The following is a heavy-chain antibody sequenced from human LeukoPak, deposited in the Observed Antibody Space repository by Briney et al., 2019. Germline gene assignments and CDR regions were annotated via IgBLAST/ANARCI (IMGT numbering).Heavy chain of an antibody. V-gene: IGHV3-74*01. CDR1: GYTFSSAW. D-gene: IGHD1-14*01. CDR2: IKTDGST. CDR3: ARDWYHSFDY. J-gene: IGHJ4*02. Sequence: GGSPRLSCAASGYTFSSAWMQWVRQAPGKGLMWVSCIKTDGSTDYADSVKGRFTISRDNAKNTLYLQMNSLRADDTAVYYCARDWYHSFDYWGQGILVTVSS.